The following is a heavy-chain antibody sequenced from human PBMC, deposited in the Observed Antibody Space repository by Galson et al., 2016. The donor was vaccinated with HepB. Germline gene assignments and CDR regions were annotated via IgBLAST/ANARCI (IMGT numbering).Heavy chain of an antibody. CDR3: ARSIARVPFPQPLHYGVDV. V-gene: IGHV1-69*02. Sequence: SVKVSCKASGGTFSSYSISWVRQAPGQGLEWVGRIIPGLGIPNYAQKFQDRVKITADKSTNTAYMELSSLRSEDTAVYFCARSIARVPFPQPLHYGVDVWGKGTTVTFSS. CDR2: IIPGLGIP. CDR1: GGTFSSYS. J-gene: IGHJ6*04. D-gene: IGHD2-21*01.